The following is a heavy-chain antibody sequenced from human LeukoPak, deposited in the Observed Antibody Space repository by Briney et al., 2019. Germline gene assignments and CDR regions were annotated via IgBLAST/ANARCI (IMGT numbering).Heavy chain of an antibody. Sequence: SETLSLTCTVSGYSISSHYYWGWVRQSPGKGLECIGSIYHNGDTYYNPSLKSRVTISVDTSKNQFSLKLSSVTAADTAVYYCAGLGYCSGGSCYPDYYVDVWGKGTTVTVSS. CDR2: IYHNGDT. CDR1: GYSISSHYY. V-gene: IGHV4-38-2*02. D-gene: IGHD2-15*01. J-gene: IGHJ6*03. CDR3: AGLGYCSGGSCYPDYYVDV.